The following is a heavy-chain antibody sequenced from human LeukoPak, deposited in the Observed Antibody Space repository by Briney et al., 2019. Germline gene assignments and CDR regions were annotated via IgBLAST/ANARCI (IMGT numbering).Heavy chain of an antibody. CDR1: GRTFSSYA. D-gene: IGHD2-2*01. CDR3: TRGNIVVVPAAYDY. V-gene: IGHV1-69*05. Sequence: GASVKVSCKASGRTFSSYAISWVRQAPGQGLEWMGGMIPIFGTANYAQKFQGRDTITTDESTSTAYMALSSRRSEDTAVYYCTRGNIVVVPAAYDYWAQGTLVTVSS. CDR2: MIPIFGTA. J-gene: IGHJ4*02.